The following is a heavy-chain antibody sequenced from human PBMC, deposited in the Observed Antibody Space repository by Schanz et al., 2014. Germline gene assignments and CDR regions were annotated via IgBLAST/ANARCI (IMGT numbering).Heavy chain of an antibody. CDR2: IRYDGSNK. J-gene: IGHJ3*01. CDR3: ARDGGRDGYNLAFDV. D-gene: IGHD5-12*01. Sequence: QVQLVESGGGVVQPGGSLRLSCAASGFTFSSYGMHWVRQAPGKGLEWVAFIRYDGSNKYYADSVKGRFTTSRDNSKNTMYLQMNSLRAEDTAVYFCARDGGRDGYNLAFDVWGQGTLVTVSS. CDR1: GFTFSSYG. V-gene: IGHV3-30*02.